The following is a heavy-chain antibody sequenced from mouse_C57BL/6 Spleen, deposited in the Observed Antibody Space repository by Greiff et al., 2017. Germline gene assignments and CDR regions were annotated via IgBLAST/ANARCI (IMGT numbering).Heavy chain of an antibody. CDR1: GYTFTEYT. J-gene: IGHJ2*01. V-gene: IGHV1-62-2*01. Sequence: VKLVESGAELVKPGASVKLSCKASGYTFTEYTIHWVKQRSGQGLEWIGWFYPGSGSIKYNEKFKDKATLTADKSSSTVYMELSRLTSEDSAVYFCARHEEDYYGSSPFDYWGQGTTLTVSS. CDR2: FYPGSGSI. CDR3: ARHEEDYYGSSPFDY. D-gene: IGHD1-1*01.